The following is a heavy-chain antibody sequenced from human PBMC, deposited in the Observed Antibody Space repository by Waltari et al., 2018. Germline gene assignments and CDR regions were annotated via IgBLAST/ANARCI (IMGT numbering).Heavy chain of an antibody. CDR1: GDSVSSNSAA. CDR3: ARASSSSWYGAPKGPFDY. CDR2: TYCRSKGYK. D-gene: IGHD6-13*01. J-gene: IGHJ4*02. V-gene: IGHV6-1*01. Sequence: QVQLQQSGPGLVKPSQTLSLTCAISGDSVSSNSAAWNWIRQSPSRGLEWLGRTYCRSKGYKDDAVYVKRRKPTNPHTSTGQCSLQLNSVTPEGTAVYYCARASSSSWYGAPKGPFDYWGQETLVTVSS.